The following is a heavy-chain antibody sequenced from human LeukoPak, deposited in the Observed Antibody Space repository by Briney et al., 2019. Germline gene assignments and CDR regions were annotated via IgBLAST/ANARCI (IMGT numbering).Heavy chain of an antibody. CDR1: GGSFSGYY. V-gene: IGHV4-34*01. Sequence: SETLSLTCAVYGGSFSGYYWSWIRQPPGKGLEWIGEINHSGSTNYNPSLKSRVTISVDTSKNQFSLKLSSVTAADMAVYYCARRRFLEWYHRYWGQGTLVTVSS. CDR2: INHSGST. D-gene: IGHD3-3*01. CDR3: ARRRFLEWYHRY. J-gene: IGHJ4*02.